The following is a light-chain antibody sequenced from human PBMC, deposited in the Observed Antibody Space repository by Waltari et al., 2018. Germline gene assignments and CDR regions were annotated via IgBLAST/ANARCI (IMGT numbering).Light chain of an antibody. CDR3: QHRDNWPLLIT. J-gene: IGKJ3*01. Sequence: EILFTQSPSPLSFSPGEKAPLSRRASQTVRQNLARFTPKPGQAPRLLSSDASNRATGIPARFSGSVSVTDFTLTINSLEPEDFAVYYCQHRDNWPLLITFGPGTKVDF. V-gene: IGKV3-11*01. CDR2: DAS. CDR1: QTVRQN.